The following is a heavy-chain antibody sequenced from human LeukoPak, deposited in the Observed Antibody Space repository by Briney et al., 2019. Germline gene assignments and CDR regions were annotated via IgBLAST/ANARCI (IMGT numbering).Heavy chain of an antibody. CDR1: GFTVSSNY. J-gene: IGHJ4*02. V-gene: IGHV3-66*01. CDR2: IYSGGST. Sequence: GGSLRLSCAASGFTVSSNYMSWVRQAPGKGLEWVSVIYSGGSTYYADSVKGRFTISRDNSKNTLYLQMNSLRAEDTAVYYCARASPPPMVRGVAHFGYWGQGTLVTVSS. D-gene: IGHD3-10*01. CDR3: ARASPPPMVRGVAHFGY.